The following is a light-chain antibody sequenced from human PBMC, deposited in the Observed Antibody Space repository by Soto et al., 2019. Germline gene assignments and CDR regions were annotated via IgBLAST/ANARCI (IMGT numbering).Light chain of an antibody. Sequence: DIQMTQSPSSVSASVGDRVSITCRASQGITNLLAWYQQKPGRAPKLLIYTGSTLQSGVPSRFSGTGSGTDFTLTISSLQPEDVATYYCQQANSFPLTFGGGTQVEIK. J-gene: IGKJ4*01. CDR1: QGITNL. CDR3: QQANSFPLT. V-gene: IGKV1-12*01. CDR2: TGS.